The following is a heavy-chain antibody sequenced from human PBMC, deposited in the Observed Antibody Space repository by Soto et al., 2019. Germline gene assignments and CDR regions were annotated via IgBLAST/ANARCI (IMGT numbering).Heavy chain of an antibody. J-gene: IGHJ3*02. D-gene: IGHD3-22*01. Sequence: SETLSLTCTVSGGSISNYYWSWIRQPPGKGLECIGYIHSSGSTNYSPSLKSRVTISGDTSKKQLSLKLSSVTAADTAVYYCARALYDSSGLDAFDIWGQGTMVTVS. CDR3: ARALYDSSGLDAFDI. V-gene: IGHV4-59*01. CDR2: IHSSGST. CDR1: GGSISNYY.